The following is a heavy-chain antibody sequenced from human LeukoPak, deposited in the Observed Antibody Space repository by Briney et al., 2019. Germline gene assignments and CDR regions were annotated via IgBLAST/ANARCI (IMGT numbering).Heavy chain of an antibody. CDR2: FGGSGGTI. CDR3: AKSDCGGDCHLLDY. J-gene: IGHJ4*02. CDR1: GFTFSTYA. Sequence: GGSLRLTCVATGFTFSTYAMSWFRQAAGDGLEWVSHFGGSGGTIYYADSVKGRFTISRDNSKNTLYMQMNSLRAEDTAVYYCAKSDCGGDCHLLDYWGQGTLVTVSS. V-gene: IGHV3-23*01. D-gene: IGHD2-21*02.